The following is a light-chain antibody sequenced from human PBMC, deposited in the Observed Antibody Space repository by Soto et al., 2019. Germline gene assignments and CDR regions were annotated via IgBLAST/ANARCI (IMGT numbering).Light chain of an antibody. CDR2: GAS. CDR3: QQYGGSPYT. J-gene: IGKJ2*01. V-gene: IGKV3-20*01. Sequence: EIVLTQSPGTLSLSPGERATLSCRASQSISSSYLAWHQQKPGQAPRLLIYGASSSASGIPDRFSGSGSGTDFTLTISRLEPEDFAVYYCQQYGGSPYTFGQGTKLEIK. CDR1: QSISSSY.